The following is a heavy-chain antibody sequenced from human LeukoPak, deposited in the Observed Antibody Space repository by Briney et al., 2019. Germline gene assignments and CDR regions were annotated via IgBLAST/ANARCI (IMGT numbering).Heavy chain of an antibody. J-gene: IGHJ3*02. D-gene: IGHD3-16*01. CDR2: ISAYNGNT. CDR1: GYTFTSYG. CDR3: ARFGGETGIDAFDI. V-gene: IGHV1-18*01. Sequence: GASVKVSCKASGYTFTSYGISWVRQAPGQGLEWMGWISAYNGNTNYAQKLQGRVTMTTDTSTSTTYKELRSLRSDDTAVYYCARFGGETGIDAFDIWGQGTMVTVSS.